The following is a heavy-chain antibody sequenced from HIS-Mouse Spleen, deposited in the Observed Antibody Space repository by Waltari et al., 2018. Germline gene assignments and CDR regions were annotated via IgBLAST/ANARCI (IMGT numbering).Heavy chain of an antibody. J-gene: IGHJ4*02. V-gene: IGHV3-23*01. Sequence: EVQLLESGGGLVQPGGSLRLSCAAPGFPFSRYAMSWVRQAPGKGLEWVSAISGSGGSTYYADSVKGRFTISRDNSKNTLYLQMNSLRAEDTAVYYCAQNYYGSGSYYYWGQGTLVTVYS. CDR1: GFPFSRYA. D-gene: IGHD3-10*01. CDR3: AQNYYGSGSYYY. CDR2: ISGSGGST.